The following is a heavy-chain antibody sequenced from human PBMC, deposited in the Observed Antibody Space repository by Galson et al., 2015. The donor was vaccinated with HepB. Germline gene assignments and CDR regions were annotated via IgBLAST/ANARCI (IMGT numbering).Heavy chain of an antibody. D-gene: IGHD3-10*01. CDR2: ISSSSSYI. CDR1: GFTFSSYS. V-gene: IGHV3-21*01. J-gene: IGHJ6*03. CDR3: ARDYPYPGGYYYYYMDV. Sequence: SLRLSCAASGFTFSSYSMNWVRQAPGKGLEWVSSISSSSSYIYYADSVKGRFTISRGNAKNSLYLQMNSLRAEDTAVYYCARDYPYPGGYYYYYMDVWGKGTTVTVSS.